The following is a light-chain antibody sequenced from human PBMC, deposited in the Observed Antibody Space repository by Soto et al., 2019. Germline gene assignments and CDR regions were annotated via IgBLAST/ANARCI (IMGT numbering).Light chain of an antibody. Sequence: QSVLTQPPSASGSPGQSVTISCTGTSSDVGGYNYVSWYQQYPGKAPKLMIYEVSKRPSGVPDRFSGSKSGNTASLTVSGLQAEDEADYYCSSYTVSRSYVFGTGTKVTV. J-gene: IGLJ1*01. CDR1: SSDVGGYNY. V-gene: IGLV2-8*01. CDR3: SSYTVSRSYV. CDR2: EVS.